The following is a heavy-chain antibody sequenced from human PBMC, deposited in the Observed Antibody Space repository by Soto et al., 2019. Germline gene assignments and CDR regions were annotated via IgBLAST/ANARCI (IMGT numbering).Heavy chain of an antibody. CDR3: ARDWAVTYYYYGMDV. J-gene: IGHJ6*02. V-gene: IGHV3-21*01. CDR2: ISSSSSYI. CDR1: GFTFSSYS. Sequence: PGGSLRLSCAASGFTFSSYSMNWVRQAPGKGLEWVSSISSSSSYIYYADSVKGRFTISRDNAKNSLYLQMNSLRAEGTAVYYCARDWAVTYYYYGMDVWGQGTTVTVSS. D-gene: IGHD6-19*01.